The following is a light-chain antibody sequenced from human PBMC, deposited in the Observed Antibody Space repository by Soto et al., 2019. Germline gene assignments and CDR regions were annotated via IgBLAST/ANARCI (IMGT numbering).Light chain of an antibody. Sequence: DIQMTQSPSTLSASVGDRVTITCRASQSIGDSLAWYQQKPGKAPYLLISDVSSLERGVPSRFSGSGSGTEFTLTISSMQPDDFATFYCQQYNGHSRTFGQETKVDI. CDR1: QSIGDS. V-gene: IGKV1-5*01. J-gene: IGKJ1*01. CDR3: QQYNGHSRT. CDR2: DVS.